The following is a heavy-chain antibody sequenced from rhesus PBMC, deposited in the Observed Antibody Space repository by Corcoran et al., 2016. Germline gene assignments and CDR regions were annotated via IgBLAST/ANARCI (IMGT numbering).Heavy chain of an antibody. CDR1: GGSISSSNW. J-gene: IGHJ4*01. CDR3: ARDLAGNTVTIDY. V-gene: IGHV4-57*02. Sequence: QLQLQESGPGLVKPSETLSLTCAVSGGSISSSNWWSWIRQPPGKGLEWVGRMRGRGGAPTDTPSIKGRFTISTDTSKNQFCLKLSYGTAAGTAVYYCARDLAGNTVTIDYWGQGVLVTVSS. CDR2: MRGRGGAP. D-gene: IGHD4-23*01.